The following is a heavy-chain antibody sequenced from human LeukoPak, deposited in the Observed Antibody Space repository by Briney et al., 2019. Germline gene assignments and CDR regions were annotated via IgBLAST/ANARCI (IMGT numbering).Heavy chain of an antibody. CDR1: GGSISSCY. V-gene: IGHV4-59*01. D-gene: IGHD3-22*01. Sequence: PSETLSLTCTVSGGSISSCYWSWIRQPPGKGLEWIGYISYSGSTNYNPSLKSRVTISVDTSKNQFSLKLSSVTAADTAVYYCARGGHYYDSSDYYVDFWGQGTLVTVSS. CDR2: ISYSGST. CDR3: ARGGHYYDSSDYYVDF. J-gene: IGHJ4*02.